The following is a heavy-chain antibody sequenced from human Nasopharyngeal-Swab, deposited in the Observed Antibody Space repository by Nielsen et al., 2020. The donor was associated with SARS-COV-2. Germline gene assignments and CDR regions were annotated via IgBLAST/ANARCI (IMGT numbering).Heavy chain of an antibody. Sequence: ASVKVSCKASGYTFTSYGISWVRQAPGQGLEWMGWISAYNGNTNYAQKLQGRVTMTTDTSTSTAYMELRSLRSDDTAVYYCARDLTMIDAFDIWGQGKMVTVSS. CDR1: GYTFTSYG. CDR2: ISAYNGNT. J-gene: IGHJ3*02. V-gene: IGHV1-18*01. D-gene: IGHD3-22*01. CDR3: ARDLTMIDAFDI.